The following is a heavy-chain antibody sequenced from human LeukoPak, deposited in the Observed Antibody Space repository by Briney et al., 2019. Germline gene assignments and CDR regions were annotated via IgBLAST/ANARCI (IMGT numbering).Heavy chain of an antibody. CDR1: GFTFSTYA. D-gene: IGHD3-3*01. CDR3: VKGGQRYDFWRFDY. Sequence: GGSLRLSCVASGFTFSTYAMSWVRQAPGKGLEWVASISGSGGSTYYAEFVKGRSTISRDNSKNTLYLQMNSLRAEDTAVYYCVKGGQRYDFWRFDYWGQGTLVPVSS. V-gene: IGHV3-23*01. J-gene: IGHJ4*02. CDR2: ISGSGGST.